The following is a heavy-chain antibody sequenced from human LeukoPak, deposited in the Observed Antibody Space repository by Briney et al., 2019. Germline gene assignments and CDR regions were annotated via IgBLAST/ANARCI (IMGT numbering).Heavy chain of an antibody. Sequence: GGSLRLSCAASGFTVSSNYMSWVRQAPGKGLEWVSVIYSGGSTYYADSVKSRFTISRDNSKNTLYLQMNSLRAEDTAVYYCARERIVGATSWFDPWGQGTLVTVSS. D-gene: IGHD1-26*01. CDR3: ARERIVGATSWFDP. CDR1: GFTVSSNY. J-gene: IGHJ5*02. V-gene: IGHV3-53*01. CDR2: IYSGGST.